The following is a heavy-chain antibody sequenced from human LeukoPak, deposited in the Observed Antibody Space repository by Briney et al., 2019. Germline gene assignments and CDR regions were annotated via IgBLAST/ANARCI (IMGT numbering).Heavy chain of an antibody. Sequence: GGSLGLSCAASGFTFSSYAMSWVRQAPGKGLEWVSAISGSGGSTYYADSVKGRFTISRDNSKNTLYLQMNSLRAEDTAVYYCAKDPPGIAVAGPEYFQHWGQGTLVTVSS. CDR3: AKDPPGIAVAGPEYFQH. CDR1: GFTFSSYA. CDR2: ISGSGGST. V-gene: IGHV3-23*01. D-gene: IGHD6-19*01. J-gene: IGHJ1*01.